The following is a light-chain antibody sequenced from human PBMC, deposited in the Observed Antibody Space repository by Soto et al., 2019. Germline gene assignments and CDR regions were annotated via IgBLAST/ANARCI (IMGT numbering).Light chain of an antibody. CDR3: SSHTSNFTLFNV. CDR2: GVS. V-gene: IGLV2-14*01. CDR1: SSDVGGYNY. J-gene: IGLJ6*01. Sequence: QSVLTQPASVSGSPGQSITISCTGTSSDVGGYNYVSWYQQHPGKAPKLMIYGVSNRPSGVSNRISGSKSGNTASLTISGLQAEDEADYYCSSHTSNFTLFNVFGIGTQLTVL.